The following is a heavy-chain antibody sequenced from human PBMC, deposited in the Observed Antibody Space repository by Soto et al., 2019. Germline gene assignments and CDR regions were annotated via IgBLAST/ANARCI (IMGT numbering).Heavy chain of an antibody. Sequence: AAVKVSCKASGYTFTGYYMHGVRQAPGQGREWMGWINPNSGGTNYAQKFQGRVTMTRDTSISRAYMELSRLRSDDTAVYYCARVSSSGWYEFDYWGQGTLVTVSS. CDR1: GYTFTGYY. CDR2: INPNSGGT. J-gene: IGHJ4*02. V-gene: IGHV1-2*02. CDR3: ARVSSSGWYEFDY. D-gene: IGHD6-19*01.